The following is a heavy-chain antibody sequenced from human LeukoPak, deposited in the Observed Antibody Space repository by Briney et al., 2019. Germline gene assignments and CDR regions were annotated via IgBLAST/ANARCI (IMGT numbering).Heavy chain of an antibody. J-gene: IGHJ6*04. CDR1: GYTFTGYY. CDR2: INPNSGGT. D-gene: IGHD3-10*01. CDR3: ARAPYYYGSGYYYYYGTDV. V-gene: IGHV1-2*04. Sequence: ASVKVSCKASGYTFTGYYMHWVRQAPGQGLEWMGWINPNSGGTNYAQKFQGWVTMTRDTSISTAYMELSRLRSDDTAVYYCARAPYYYGSGYYYYYGTDVWGKGTTVTVSS.